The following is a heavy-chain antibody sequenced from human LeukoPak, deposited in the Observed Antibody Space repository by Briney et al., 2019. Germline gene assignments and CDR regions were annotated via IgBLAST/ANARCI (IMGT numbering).Heavy chain of an antibody. CDR2: INHSGST. J-gene: IGHJ3*02. V-gene: IGHV4-34*01. Sequence: SETLSLTCAVYGGSFSGYYWSWIRQPPGKGLEWIGEINHSGSTNYNPSLKSRVTISVDTSKNQFSLKLSSVTAADTAVYYCARVGTYDAFDIWGQGTMVTVSS. D-gene: IGHD1-1*01. CDR3: ARVGTYDAFDI. CDR1: GGSFSGYY.